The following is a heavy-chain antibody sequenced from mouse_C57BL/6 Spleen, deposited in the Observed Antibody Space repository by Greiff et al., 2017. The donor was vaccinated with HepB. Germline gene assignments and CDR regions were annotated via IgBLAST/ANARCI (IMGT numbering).Heavy chain of an antibody. CDR2: IHPNSGST. Sequence: QVQLQQPGAELVKPGASVKLSCKASGYTFTSYWMHWVKQRPGQGLEWIGMIHPNSGSTNYNEKFKSKATLTVDKSSSTAYMQLSSLTSEDSAVYYCARDYGSRVFAYWGQGTLVTVSA. V-gene: IGHV1-64*01. CDR1: GYTFTSYW. J-gene: IGHJ3*01. CDR3: ARDYGSRVFAY. D-gene: IGHD1-1*01.